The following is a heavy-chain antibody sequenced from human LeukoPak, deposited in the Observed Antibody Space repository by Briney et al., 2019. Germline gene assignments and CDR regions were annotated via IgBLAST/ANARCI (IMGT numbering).Heavy chain of an antibody. CDR3: AKFSGEGASFDY. J-gene: IGHJ4*02. V-gene: IGHV3-30*18. CDR1: GFTFSSYG. D-gene: IGHD2-15*01. CDR2: ISYDGSNK. Sequence: PGRSLRLSCAASGFTFSSYGMHWVRQAPGKGLEWVAVISYDGSNKYYADSVKGRFTISRDNSKNTLYLQMNSLRAEDTAVYYCAKFSGEGASFDYWGQGTLVTVSP.